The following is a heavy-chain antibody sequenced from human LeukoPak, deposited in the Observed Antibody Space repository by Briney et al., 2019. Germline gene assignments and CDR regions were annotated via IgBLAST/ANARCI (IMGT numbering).Heavy chain of an antibody. CDR2: IWYDGSNK. D-gene: IGHD2-2*01. Sequence: PGRSLRLSCAASGFTFSSYGMHWVRQAPGKGLEWVAVIWYDGSNKYYADSVKGRFTISRDNSKNTLYLQMNSLRAEDTAVYYCAKDSHHFIVVVPAAIGSLDYWGQGTLVTVSS. J-gene: IGHJ4*02. CDR3: AKDSHHFIVVVPAAIGSLDY. CDR1: GFTFSSYG. V-gene: IGHV3-33*06.